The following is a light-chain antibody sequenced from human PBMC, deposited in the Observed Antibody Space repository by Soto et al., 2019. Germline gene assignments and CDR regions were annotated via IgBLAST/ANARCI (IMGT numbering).Light chain of an antibody. CDR2: GVS. CDR1: QSVSNR. Sequence: EVVVTQSPATLSVSPGERATLSCRASQSVSNRIAWYQQRPGQAPRLVVYGVSTRATDIPDRFSGSGSGTEFTLNISSLQSEDFAVYYCQHYDVWPTVTFVQGTKVEIK. V-gene: IGKV3-15*01. CDR3: QHYDVWPTVT. J-gene: IGKJ1*01.